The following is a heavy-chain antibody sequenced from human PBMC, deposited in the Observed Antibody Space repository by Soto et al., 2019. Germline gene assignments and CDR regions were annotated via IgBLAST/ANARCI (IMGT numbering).Heavy chain of an antibody. CDR2: INPSGGST. Sequence: VQLVQSGAEVKKPGASVKVSCKASGYTLTSYYMHWVRQAPGQGLAWMGIINPSGGSTSYAQNYQGRITMTRDTSTTTVYMELSSLRSEDTAVYFCARGDYDVLTGHYPLDYWGQGTLVTVSS. V-gene: IGHV1-46*01. J-gene: IGHJ4*02. CDR3: ARGDYDVLTGHYPLDY. D-gene: IGHD3-9*01. CDR1: GYTLTSYY.